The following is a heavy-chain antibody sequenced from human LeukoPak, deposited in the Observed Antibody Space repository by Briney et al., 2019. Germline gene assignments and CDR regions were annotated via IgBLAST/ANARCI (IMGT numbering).Heavy chain of an antibody. Sequence: GVSLRLSCAASGFTFSSYWMSWVRQAPGKGLEWVANIKQDGSEKYYVDSVKGRFTISRDNAKNSLYLQMNSLRAEDTAVYYCARESGYDLYYYYGMDVWGQGTTVTVSS. V-gene: IGHV3-7*01. CDR3: ARESGYDLYYYYGMDV. J-gene: IGHJ6*02. CDR1: GFTFSSYW. D-gene: IGHD5-12*01. CDR2: IKQDGSEK.